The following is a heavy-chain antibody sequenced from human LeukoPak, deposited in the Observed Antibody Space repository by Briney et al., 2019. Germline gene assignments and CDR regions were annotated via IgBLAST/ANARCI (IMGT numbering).Heavy chain of an antibody. J-gene: IGHJ4*02. CDR2: IYTSGST. V-gene: IGHV4-61*02. CDR1: GGSISSGSYY. Sequence: TLSLTCTVSGGSISSGSYYWSWIRQPAGKGLEWIGRIYTSGSTNYNPSLKSRVTISVDTSKNQFSLKLSSVTAADTAVYYCASSSSSIDYWGQGTLVTVSS. D-gene: IGHD6-13*01. CDR3: ASSSSSIDY.